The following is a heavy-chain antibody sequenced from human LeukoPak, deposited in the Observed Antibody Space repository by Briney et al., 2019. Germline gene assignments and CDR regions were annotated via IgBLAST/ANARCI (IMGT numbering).Heavy chain of an antibody. V-gene: IGHV1-69*02. CDR1: GGTFSSYT. CDR2: IIPILAIA. CDR3: ARTVTTGNDAFDI. Sequence: GSSVNVSCKASGGTFSSYTISWVRQAPGQGLEWMGRIIPILAIANYAQKFQGRVTITADKSSSTAYMHLSSLRYEDTAVYYCARTVTTGNDAFDIWGQGTMVTVSS. D-gene: IGHD4-17*01. J-gene: IGHJ3*02.